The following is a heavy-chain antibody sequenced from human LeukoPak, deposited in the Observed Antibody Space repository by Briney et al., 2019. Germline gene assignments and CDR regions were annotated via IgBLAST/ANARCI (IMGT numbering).Heavy chain of an antibody. D-gene: IGHD1-26*01. J-gene: IGHJ5*02. Sequence: SETLSLTCTVSDYSISSGYYWGWIRQSPGKGLEWIGNIYHSGSTYYNPRLKSRVTISVDTAKNQFSLKLSSVTAEDTAVYYCARDSTHSGSYWGNWFDPWGQGHPVIVSS. V-gene: IGHV4-38-2*02. CDR3: ARDSTHSGSYWGNWFDP. CDR2: IYHSGST. CDR1: DYSISSGYY.